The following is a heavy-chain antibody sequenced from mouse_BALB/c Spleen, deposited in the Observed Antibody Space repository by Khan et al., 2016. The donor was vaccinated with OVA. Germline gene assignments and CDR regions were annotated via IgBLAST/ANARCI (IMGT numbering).Heavy chain of an antibody. CDR3: ATSYFYGYYFDY. D-gene: IGHD1-1*01. J-gene: IGHJ2*01. CDR2: ISGDSSTV. V-gene: IGHV5-17*02. CDR1: GFTFSTYG. Sequence: DVQLVESGGGLVQPGGSRKLSCAASGFTFSTYGMHWVRQAPEKGLEWVAYISGDSSTVYYADTVTGRFTISSDNPKNTLFLQKTSLISEDTARYYCATSYFYGYYFDYWGPGTTLTVSS.